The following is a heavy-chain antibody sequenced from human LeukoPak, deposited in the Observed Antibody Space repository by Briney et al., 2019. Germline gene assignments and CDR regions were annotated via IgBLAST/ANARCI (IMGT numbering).Heavy chain of an antibody. CDR3: ARFQNGYSYGLYYFDT. Sequence: PSETLSLTCTVSGGSINSYYWSWIRQSPEKGLEWIAYIDYSGSSNYNPSLKSRVSTSIDTSKNQFSLRLTSVTAADTAVYYCARFQNGYSYGLYYFDTWGQGTLVTVSS. V-gene: IGHV4-59*01. CDR1: GGSINSYY. J-gene: IGHJ4*02. D-gene: IGHD5-18*01. CDR2: IDYSGSS.